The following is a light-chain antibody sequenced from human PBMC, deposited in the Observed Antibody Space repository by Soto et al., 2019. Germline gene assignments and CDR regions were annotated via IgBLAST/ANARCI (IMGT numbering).Light chain of an antibody. J-gene: IGKJ1*01. CDR1: QTIDSW. CDR3: QQTYSNLWT. V-gene: IGKV1-5*01. Sequence: DIQMTQSPSTLSASVGDRVTITCRASQTIDSWLAWYQQKPGEAPKLLIYDASALPRGVPSRFSGSGSGTDFTLTINNLQREDFADYFCQQTYSNLWTFGQGTKVDIK. CDR2: DAS.